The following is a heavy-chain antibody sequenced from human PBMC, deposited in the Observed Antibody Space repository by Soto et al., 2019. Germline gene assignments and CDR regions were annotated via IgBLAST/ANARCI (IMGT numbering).Heavy chain of an antibody. Sequence: GGSLRLSCAGSGFTFRTHTLVWVRQAPGKGLEWVSSISSGGTYLEYAHSVKGRFAISRDDAKDSVFLQMNSLKTDDTAVYYCVKGGEDITSPYGMDVWGQGTTVTVSS. CDR1: GFTFRTHT. D-gene: IGHD3-16*01. CDR3: VKGGEDITSPYGMDV. J-gene: IGHJ6*02. V-gene: IGHV3-21*06. CDR2: ISSGGTYL.